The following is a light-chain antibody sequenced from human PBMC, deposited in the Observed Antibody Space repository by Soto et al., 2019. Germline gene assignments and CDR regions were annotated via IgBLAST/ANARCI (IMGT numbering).Light chain of an antibody. CDR1: QSVSNNY. CDR2: GAS. CDR3: QQYGSSGT. J-gene: IGKJ1*01. Sequence: IVFTQSPCTLSLPPGERATLHCRASQSVSNNYLARYQQKPGQAPRLLIYGASNRATGIPDRFSGSGSGTDFTLTISRLEPEDFAVYYCQQYGSSGTFGQGTMVDI. V-gene: IGKV3-20*01.